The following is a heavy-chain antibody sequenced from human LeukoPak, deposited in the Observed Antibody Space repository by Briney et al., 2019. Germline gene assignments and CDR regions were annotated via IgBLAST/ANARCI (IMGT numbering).Heavy chain of an antibody. CDR3: ARHEVGWKVGGAKYYFAMDV. V-gene: IGHV4-34*01. J-gene: IGHJ6*02. Sequence: SETLSLTCAVYGGSFSDYSWSWIRQPPGKGLEWIGEIKPSGGTNHNPSLMSRVTIAVDTPKNQFSLRLSSMTAADTAVYYCARHEVGWKVGGAKYYFAMDVWGQGTTVTVSS. CDR1: GGSFSDYS. CDR2: IKPSGGT. D-gene: IGHD1-26*01.